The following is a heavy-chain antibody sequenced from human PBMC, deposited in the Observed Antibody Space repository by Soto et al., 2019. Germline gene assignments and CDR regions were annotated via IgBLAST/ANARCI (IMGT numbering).Heavy chain of an antibody. V-gene: IGHV4-39*01. CDR2: IYYSGST. Sequence: PSETLSLTCTVSGGSISSSSYYWGWIRQPPGKGLEWIGSIYYSGSTYYNPSLKSRVTISVDTSKNQFSLKLSSVTAADTAVYYCPRVLYDILTNYYFDYWGQGTLVTVS. J-gene: IGHJ4*02. CDR3: PRVLYDILTNYYFDY. CDR1: GGSISSSSYY. D-gene: IGHD3-9*01.